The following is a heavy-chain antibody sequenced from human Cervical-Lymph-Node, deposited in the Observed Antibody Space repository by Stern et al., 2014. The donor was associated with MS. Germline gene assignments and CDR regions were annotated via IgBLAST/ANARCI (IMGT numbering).Heavy chain of an antibody. V-gene: IGHV1-8*01. CDR3: VRGGFSYGYGLDA. Sequence: EQLVQSGSQVRKPGASVKVSCQASGYTFINYDIFWVRQATGQGLEWMGWMNPNNANTGHAQKFQGRVTMTRNTSISTAYMELSGLRSDDTAVYYCVRGGFSYGYGLDAWGQGTAVIVSS. CDR1: GYTFINYD. CDR2: MNPNNANT. J-gene: IGHJ6*02. D-gene: IGHD5-18*01.